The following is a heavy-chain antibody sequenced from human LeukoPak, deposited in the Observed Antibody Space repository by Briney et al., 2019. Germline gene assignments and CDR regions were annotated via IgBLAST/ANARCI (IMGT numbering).Heavy chain of an antibody. D-gene: IGHD6-13*01. CDR2: IYTSGST. V-gene: IGHV4-61*02. CDR3: ARMPYSSSWYGYRYYYYYMDV. CDR1: GGLISSGSYY. J-gene: IGHJ6*03. Sequence: PSETLSLTCTVSGGLISSGSYYWSWIRQPAGKGLEWIGRIYTSGSTNYNPSLKSRVTISVDTSKNQFSLKLSSVTAADTAVYYCARMPYSSSWYGYRYYYYYMDVWGKGTTVTISS.